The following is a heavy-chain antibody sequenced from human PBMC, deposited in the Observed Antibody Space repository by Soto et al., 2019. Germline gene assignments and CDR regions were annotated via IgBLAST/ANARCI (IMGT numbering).Heavy chain of an antibody. CDR1: GYTFSDYA. CDR2: ISASTRNT. Sequence: QVQLVQSGGEVKKPGASVKVSCQASGYTFSDYAISWVRQAPGQGLEWMGWISASTRNTDQAQNFQGRGIMTLDTPTNTGYMELTSLRSDDTAVYYCVRCYCSVGSCYACWHFDLWGRGTMVTVSS. J-gene: IGHJ2*01. CDR3: VRCYCSVGSCYACWHFDL. V-gene: IGHV1-18*01. D-gene: IGHD2-15*01.